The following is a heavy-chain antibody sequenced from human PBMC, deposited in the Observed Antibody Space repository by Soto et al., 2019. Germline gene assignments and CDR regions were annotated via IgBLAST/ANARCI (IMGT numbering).Heavy chain of an antibody. J-gene: IGHJ6*02. V-gene: IGHV3-48*02. CDR2: ITSSSDTI. D-gene: IGHD3-22*01. Sequence: PGGSLRLSCAASGFTFSSFHMNWVRQAPGRGLEWVAYITSSSDTIYYSDSVKGRFTISRDNGKNSLFLQMNSLRDEDTAVYYCARVVVVIPPGYYYAMDVWAQGTTVPVSS. CDR1: GFTFSSFH. CDR3: ARVVVVIPPGYYYAMDV.